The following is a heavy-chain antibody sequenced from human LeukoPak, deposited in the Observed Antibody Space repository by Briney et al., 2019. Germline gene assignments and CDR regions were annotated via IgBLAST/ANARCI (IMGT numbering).Heavy chain of an antibody. CDR3: ASDYYDSSGYFRKNY. CDR1: GYTFTSYD. CDR2: MNPNSGNT. Sequence: ASVTVSCKASGYTFTSYDINWVRQAAGQGLEWMGWMNPNSGNTDYAQKFQGRVTMTRNTSISTAYMELSSLRSEDTAVYYCASDYYDSSGYFRKNYWGQGTLVTVSS. V-gene: IGHV1-8*01. D-gene: IGHD3-22*01. J-gene: IGHJ4*02.